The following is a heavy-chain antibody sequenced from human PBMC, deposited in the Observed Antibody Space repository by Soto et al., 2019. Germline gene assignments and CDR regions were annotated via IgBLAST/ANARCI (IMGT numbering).Heavy chain of an antibody. CDR2: IYSRGDT. D-gene: IGHD2-21*01. V-gene: IGHV4-4*07. CDR3: AGIGEDVYYGMDV. Sequence: PSETLSLTCSVSGGSMRSYYWNWLRQPAGKGLEWIGRIYSRGDTDYNPSVKSRVTMSVDTSKNEFSLRLNSVTAADTAVYYCAGIGEDVYYGMDVWGQGTTVTVSS. CDR1: GGSMRSYY. J-gene: IGHJ6*02.